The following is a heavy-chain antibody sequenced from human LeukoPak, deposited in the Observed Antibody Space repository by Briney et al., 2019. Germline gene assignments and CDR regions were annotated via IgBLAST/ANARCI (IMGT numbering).Heavy chain of an antibody. CDR3: ARTIRRASMIVVVADAFDI. CDR2: INPNSGGT. Sequence: ASVKVSCKASGYTFTGYYMHWVRQAPGQGLEWMGWINPNSGGTNYAQKFQGRVTMTRDTSISAAYMELSRLRSDDTAVYYCARTIRRASMIVVVADAFDIWGQGTMVTVSS. CDR1: GYTFTGYY. D-gene: IGHD3-22*01. V-gene: IGHV1-2*02. J-gene: IGHJ3*02.